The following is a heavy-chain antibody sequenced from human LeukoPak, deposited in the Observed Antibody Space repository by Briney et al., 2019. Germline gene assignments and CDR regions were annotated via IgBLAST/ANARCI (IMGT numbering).Heavy chain of an antibody. V-gene: IGHV4-34*01. CDR2: INHSGST. CDR1: GGSFSGYY. Sequence: SETLSLTCAVYGGSFSGYYWSWIRQPPGKGLEWIGEINHSGSTNYNPSLKSRVTISVDTSKNQFSLKLSSVTAADTAVYYCARGRALGTSGNNSATFDYWGQGTLVTVSS. D-gene: IGHD1-26*01. CDR3: ARGRALGTSGNNSATFDY. J-gene: IGHJ4*02.